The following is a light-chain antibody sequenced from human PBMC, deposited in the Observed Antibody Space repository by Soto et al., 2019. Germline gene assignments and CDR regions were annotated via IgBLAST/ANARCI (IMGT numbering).Light chain of an antibody. Sequence: EIVLTQSPATLSLSPGERATLSCRASQSVSSYLAWYQQKPGQAPRLLIYDASNRATGIPARFSGSGSGTDFTLTISSLEPEDFAVYYCQQLRVFGPGTKVDIK. CDR2: DAS. CDR3: QQLRV. CDR1: QSVSSY. V-gene: IGKV3-11*01. J-gene: IGKJ3*01.